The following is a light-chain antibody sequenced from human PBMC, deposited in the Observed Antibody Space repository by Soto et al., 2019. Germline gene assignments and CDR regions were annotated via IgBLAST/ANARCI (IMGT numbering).Light chain of an antibody. CDR2: WAS. V-gene: IGKV1-5*03. Sequence: DIHMTQSPATLSASVGDRVTITCRASQSISTWLAWYQQKPGKAPKLLIYWASSLESGVPSRFSGSGSGTELTLTISSLQPDEFATYYCQHYTTYSGTFGPGTKVDIK. J-gene: IGKJ3*01. CDR1: QSISTW. CDR3: QHYTTYSGT.